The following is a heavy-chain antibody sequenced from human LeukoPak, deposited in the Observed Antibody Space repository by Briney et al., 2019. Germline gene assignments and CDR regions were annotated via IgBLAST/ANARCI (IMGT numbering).Heavy chain of an antibody. J-gene: IGHJ4*02. V-gene: IGHV4-59*08. Sequence: SETLSLTCTVSGGSISNYYWSWIRQPPGKGLEWIGYIYYSGSTNNNPSLRSRVTISVDTSKNQFSLKLISVTAADTGVYYCARRVAGTGFDYWGQGTLVTVSS. CDR2: IYYSGST. CDR1: GGSISNYY. CDR3: ARRVAGTGFDY. D-gene: IGHD3-10*01.